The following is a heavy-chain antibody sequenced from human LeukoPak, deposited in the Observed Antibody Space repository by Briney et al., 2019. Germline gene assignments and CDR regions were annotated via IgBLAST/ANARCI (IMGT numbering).Heavy chain of an antibody. CDR2: IYYSGST. CDR3: ARSGYYSKYRYYY. Sequence: SETLSLTCTVSGGSISSYYWSWIRQPPGKGLEWIGYIYYSGSTNYNPSLKSRVTISVDTSKNQFSLKLSSVTAADTAVYYCARSGYYSKYRYYYWGQGTLVTVSS. D-gene: IGHD3-22*01. CDR1: GGSISSYY. J-gene: IGHJ4*02. V-gene: IGHV4-59*01.